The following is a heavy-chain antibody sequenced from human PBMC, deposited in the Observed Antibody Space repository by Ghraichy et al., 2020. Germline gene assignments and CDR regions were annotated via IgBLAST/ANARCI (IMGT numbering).Heavy chain of an antibody. V-gene: IGHV3-23*01. CDR1: GFSFSTYV. J-gene: IGHJ3*01. Sequence: GGSLRLSCAASGFSFSTYVMTWVRQAPGKGLEWVTSIGGIGTDTYYADSVKGRFTISRDNSKNTLYLQMDGLGAEDTAVYYCARGSRGVGYDAFDVWGQGTLITFSP. CDR2: IGGIGTDT. D-gene: IGHD3-10*01. CDR3: ARGSRGVGYDAFDV.